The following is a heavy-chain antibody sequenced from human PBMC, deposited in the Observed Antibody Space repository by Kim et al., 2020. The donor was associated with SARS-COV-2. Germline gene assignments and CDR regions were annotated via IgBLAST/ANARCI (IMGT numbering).Heavy chain of an antibody. Sequence: GGSLRLSCAASGFTFSSYWMSWVRQAPGKGPEWVANIKQDGSEEYYVDSVMGRFTISRDNAKNSLYLQMDSLRVEDTAVYYCARRNILTFDYWGQGTLVTVSS. V-gene: IGHV3-7*01. D-gene: IGHD2-2*02. J-gene: IGHJ4*02. CDR1: GFTFSSYW. CDR2: IKQDGSEE. CDR3: ARRNILTFDY.